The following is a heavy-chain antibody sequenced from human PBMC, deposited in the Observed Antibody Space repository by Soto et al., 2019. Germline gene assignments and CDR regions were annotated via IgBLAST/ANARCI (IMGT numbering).Heavy chain of an antibody. CDR2: MNPNSGNT. Sequence: QVQLVQSGAEVKKPGASVKVSCKASGYTFTSYDINWVRQATGQGLEWMGWMNPNSGNTGYAQKFQGRVTMTRNTSISTSYMYLCSLRSEEPAVYYCARYTNDYGDRHWCQGTLVTVSA. D-gene: IGHD4-17*01. V-gene: IGHV1-8*01. J-gene: IGHJ4*02. CDR3: ARYTNDYGDRH. CDR1: GYTFTSYD.